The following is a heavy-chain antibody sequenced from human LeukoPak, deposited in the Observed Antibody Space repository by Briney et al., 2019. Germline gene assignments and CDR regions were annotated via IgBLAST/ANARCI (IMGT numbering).Heavy chain of an antibody. Sequence: SGTLSLTCAVSGGSISSSNWWSWVRQPPGKGLEWIGEIYHSGSTNYNPSLKSRVTISVDTSKNQFSLKLSSVTAADTAVYYCARESGYSYGFMGVFDYWGQGTLVTVSS. V-gene: IGHV4-4*02. CDR3: ARESGYSYGFMGVFDY. CDR2: IYHSGST. CDR1: GGSISSSNW. J-gene: IGHJ4*02. D-gene: IGHD5-18*01.